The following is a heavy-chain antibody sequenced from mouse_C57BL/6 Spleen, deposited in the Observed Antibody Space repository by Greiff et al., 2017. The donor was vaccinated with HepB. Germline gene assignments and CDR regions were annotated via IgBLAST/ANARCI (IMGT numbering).Heavy chain of an antibody. V-gene: IGHV1-55*01. J-gene: IGHJ3*01. Sequence: VQLQQPGAELVKPGASVKMSCKASGYTFTSYWITWVKQRPGQGLEWIGDIYPGSGSTNYNEKFKSKATLTVDTSSSTAYMQLSSLTSEDSAVYYCARGGYDYPRFAYWGQGTLVTVSA. D-gene: IGHD2-4*01. CDR3: ARGGYDYPRFAY. CDR2: IYPGSGST. CDR1: GYTFTSYW.